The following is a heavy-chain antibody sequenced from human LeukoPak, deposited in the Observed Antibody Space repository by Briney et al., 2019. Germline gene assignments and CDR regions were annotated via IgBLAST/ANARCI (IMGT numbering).Heavy chain of an antibody. CDR1: GGSFSGYY. D-gene: IGHD3-3*01. Sequence: PSETLSLTCAVYGGSFSGYYWSWIRQPPGKGLEWIGEINHSGSTNCNPSLKSRVTISVDTSKNQFSLKLSSVTAADTAVYYCARTPYDFWSGYYRWGQGTLVTVSS. V-gene: IGHV4-34*01. J-gene: IGHJ4*02. CDR2: INHSGST. CDR3: ARTPYDFWSGYYR.